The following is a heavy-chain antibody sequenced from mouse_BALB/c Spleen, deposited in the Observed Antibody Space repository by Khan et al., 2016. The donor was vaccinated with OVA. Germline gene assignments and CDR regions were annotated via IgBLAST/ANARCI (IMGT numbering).Heavy chain of an antibody. CDR1: GSSITSDYA. CDR2: IRYSGTT. Sequence: DVKLQESGPGLVKPSQSLSLTCTVTGSSITSDYAWNWLRQFPGNNLEWMGFIRYSGTTKSNPSLKSRFSIPRDTSKNQFFLQLNSVTTEDTATYYCARVYGGDVDYWGQGTSLTVSS. D-gene: IGHD1-1*01. CDR3: ARVYGGDVDY. V-gene: IGHV3-2*02. J-gene: IGHJ2*02.